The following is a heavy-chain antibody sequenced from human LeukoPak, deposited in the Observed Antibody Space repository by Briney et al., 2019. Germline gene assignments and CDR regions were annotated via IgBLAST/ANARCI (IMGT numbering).Heavy chain of an antibody. CDR1: GGSVSSGSYY. Sequence: SETLSLTCTVSGGSVSSGSYYWNWIRQPPGKGLEWIGYLYYSGSTKYNPSLKSRVTISVDTSKNQFSLKLTSVTAADTAVYYCARGSGWLDYWGQGTLSPSPQ. CDR3: ARGSGWLDY. D-gene: IGHD6-19*01. J-gene: IGHJ4*02. V-gene: IGHV4-61*01. CDR2: LYYSGST.